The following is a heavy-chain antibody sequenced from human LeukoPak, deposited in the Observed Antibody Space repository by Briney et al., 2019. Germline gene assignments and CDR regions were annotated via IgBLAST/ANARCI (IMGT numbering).Heavy chain of an antibody. D-gene: IGHD3-22*01. Sequence: GGSLRLSCAASGFTFSSYGMHWVRQAPGKGLEWVAVISYDGSNKYYADSVKGRFTISRDNSKNTLYLQMNSRRAEDTAVYYCAKDRYYYDSSGYYPSWGQGTLVTVSS. CDR1: GFTFSSYG. CDR2: ISYDGSNK. CDR3: AKDRYYYDSSGYYPS. J-gene: IGHJ4*02. V-gene: IGHV3-30*18.